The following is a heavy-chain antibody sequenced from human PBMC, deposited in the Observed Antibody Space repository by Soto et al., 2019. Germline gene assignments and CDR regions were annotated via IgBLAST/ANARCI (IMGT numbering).Heavy chain of an antibody. D-gene: IGHD2-2*01. Sequence: GESLKISCKGSGYSFTSYWIGWVRQMPGKGLEWMGIIYPGDSDTRYSPSFQGQVTISADKSISTAYLQWSSLKASETAMYYCERGMRDCSSTSCCFDYWGQGTLVTVSS. CDR1: GYSFTSYW. CDR3: ERGMRDCSSTSCCFDY. V-gene: IGHV5-51*01. CDR2: IYPGDSDT. J-gene: IGHJ4*02.